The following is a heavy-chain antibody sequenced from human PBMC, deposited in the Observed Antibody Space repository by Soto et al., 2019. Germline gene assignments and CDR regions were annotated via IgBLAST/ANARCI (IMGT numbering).Heavy chain of an antibody. CDR3: TRALGSSLGGY. CDR2: TRNKANGYTT. CDR1: GGSISSYY. D-gene: IGHD6-6*01. Sequence: VQLQESGPGLVKPSETLSLTCTVSGGSISSYYWSWIRQPPGKGLEWIGRTRNKANGYTTEYAASVKGRFTISGDVSRDSLYLQMNSLKTEDTAVYYCTRALGSSLGGYWGQGTLVTVSS. V-gene: IGHV3-72*01. J-gene: IGHJ4*02.